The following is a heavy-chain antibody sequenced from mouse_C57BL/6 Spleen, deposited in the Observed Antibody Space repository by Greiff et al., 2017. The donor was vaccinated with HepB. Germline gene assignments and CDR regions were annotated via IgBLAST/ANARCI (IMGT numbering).Heavy chain of an antibody. J-gene: IGHJ3*01. CDR3: ARSRSTFVAY. CDR2: INPNNGGT. CDR1: GYTFTDYY. V-gene: IGHV1-26*01. D-gene: IGHD4-1*02. Sequence: EVQLQQSGPELVKPGASVKISCKASGYTFTDYYMNWVKQSHGKSLEWIGDINPNNGGTSYNQKFKGKATLTGDKSASTAYMELRGLTSGDSAVYYCARSRSTFVAYWGQWTLVTVSA.